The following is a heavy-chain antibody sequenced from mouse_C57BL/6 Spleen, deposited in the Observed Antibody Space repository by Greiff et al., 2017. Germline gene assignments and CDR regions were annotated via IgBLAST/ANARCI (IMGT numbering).Heavy chain of an antibody. CDR2: INPGSGGT. Sequence: QVQLQQSGAELVRPGTSVKVSCKASGYAFTNYLIEWVKQRPGQGLEWIGVINPGSGGTNYNEKFKGKATLTADKSSSTAYMQLSSLTSEDSAVYFCAREDTTDAMDYWGQGTSVTVSS. CDR1: GYAFTNYL. J-gene: IGHJ4*01. V-gene: IGHV1-54*01. D-gene: IGHD1-1*01. CDR3: AREDTTDAMDY.